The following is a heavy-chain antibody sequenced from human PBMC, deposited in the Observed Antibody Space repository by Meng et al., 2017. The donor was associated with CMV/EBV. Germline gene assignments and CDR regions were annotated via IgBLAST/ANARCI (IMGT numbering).Heavy chain of an antibody. CDR1: GGSISSSSIC. V-gene: IGHV4-39*07. CDR3: ASIVGGQDY. CDR2: IYYSGST. Sequence: VFGAGPDKLWQSVFLTWTVTGGSISSSSICGGWTRQPPGKGLEWIGSIYYSGSTYYNTYLKSRATISVDTSKNKFSLKLSSVTAADTAVYYCASIVGGQDYWGQGTLVTVSS. J-gene: IGHJ4*02. D-gene: IGHD1-26*01.